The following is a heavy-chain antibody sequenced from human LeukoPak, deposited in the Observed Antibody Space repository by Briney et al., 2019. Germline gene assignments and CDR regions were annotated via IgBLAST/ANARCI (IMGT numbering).Heavy chain of an antibody. Sequence: GGSLRLSCAASGFTFSRYEMNWVRQAPGKGLEWVSYISSSGNTIYYADSVKGRFTISRDNAKNSLYLQMNSLRAEDTALYYCARGSVLLWFGELLTSPGYFDYWGQGTLVTVSS. J-gene: IGHJ4*02. CDR2: ISSSGNTI. D-gene: IGHD3-10*01. CDR1: GFTFSRYE. V-gene: IGHV3-48*03. CDR3: ARGSVLLWFGELLTSPGYFDY.